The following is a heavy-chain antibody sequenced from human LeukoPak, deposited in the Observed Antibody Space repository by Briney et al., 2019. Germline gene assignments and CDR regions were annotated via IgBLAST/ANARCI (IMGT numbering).Heavy chain of an antibody. J-gene: IGHJ3*02. D-gene: IGHD6-19*01. CDR3: ARSGGWSKGAFDI. Sequence: PSETLSLTCAVYGGSFSGYYWSWIRQPPGKGLEWIGYIYYSGSTNYNPSLKSRVTISVDTSKNQFSLKLSSVTAADTAVYYCARSGGWSKGAFDIWGQGTMVTVSS. CDR1: GGSFSGYY. V-gene: IGHV4-59*01. CDR2: IYYSGST.